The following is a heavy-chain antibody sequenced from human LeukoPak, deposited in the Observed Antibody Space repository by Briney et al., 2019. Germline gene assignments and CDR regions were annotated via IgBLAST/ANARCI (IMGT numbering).Heavy chain of an antibody. D-gene: IGHD3-22*01. CDR1: GYTFNYYD. CDR3: ARGALPLFFYDTSGYYWLDY. V-gene: IGHV1-8*01. CDR2: MNPKSGNT. J-gene: IGHJ4*02. Sequence: ASVKVSCKASGYTFNYYDINRVRQAARQGLEWMGWMNPKSGNTGYAQKFQGRLTMNKNISTGTAFMELSSLTTEDTAVYYCARGALPLFFYDTSGYYWLDYWGQGALVTVS.